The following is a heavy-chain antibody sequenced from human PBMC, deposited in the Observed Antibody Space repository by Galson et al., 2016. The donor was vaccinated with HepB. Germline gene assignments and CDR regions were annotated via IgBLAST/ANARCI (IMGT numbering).Heavy chain of an antibody. CDR2: IRSKAYGGTT. D-gene: IGHD3-22*01. J-gene: IGHJ4*02. Sequence: SLRLSCAASGFTFSSYAMSWVRQAPGKGLEWVGFIRSKAYGGTTEYAASVKGRFTISRDDSKSIAYLQMNSLKTEDTAVYYCTRGQLYYDSSGYSNYFDYWGQGTLVIVSS. V-gene: IGHV3-49*04. CDR1: GFTFSSYA. CDR3: TRGQLYYDSSGYSNYFDY.